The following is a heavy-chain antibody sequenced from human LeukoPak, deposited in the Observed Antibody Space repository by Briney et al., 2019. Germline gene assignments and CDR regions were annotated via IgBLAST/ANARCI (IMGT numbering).Heavy chain of an antibody. Sequence: GGSLRLSCAASGYTVSTYYMTWVRQAPGKGLECVSVIYSGGSTYYADSVKGRFTVSRDNSKNTLYLQMNSLRAEDTAMYYCARGLGYCTSTTCLLPFDYWGQGTLVTVSS. CDR2: IYSGGST. CDR3: ARGLGYCTSTTCLLPFDY. J-gene: IGHJ4*02. V-gene: IGHV3-53*01. CDR1: GYTVSTYY. D-gene: IGHD2-2*01.